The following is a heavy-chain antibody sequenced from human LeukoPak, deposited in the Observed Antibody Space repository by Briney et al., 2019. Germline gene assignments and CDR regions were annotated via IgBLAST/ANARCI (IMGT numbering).Heavy chain of an antibody. CDR1: GFTFSSYG. CDR2: ISYDGSNK. D-gene: IGHD6-25*01. J-gene: IGHJ4*02. Sequence: GGSLRLSCAASGFTFSSYGMHWVRQAPGKGLEWVAVISYDGSNKYYADSVKGRFTISRDNSKNTLYLQMNSLRAEDTAVYYCARDSSAGSSGFWGQGTLVTVSS. V-gene: IGHV3-30*03. CDR3: ARDSSAGSSGF.